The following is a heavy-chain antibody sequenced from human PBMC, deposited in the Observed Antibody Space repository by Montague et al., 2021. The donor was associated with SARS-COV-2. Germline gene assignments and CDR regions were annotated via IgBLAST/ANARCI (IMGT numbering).Heavy chain of an antibody. CDR3: ARGHCGAKTNGVDV. CDR2: ISYDAYNS. CDR1: GFNFGSFA. V-gene: IGHV3-30*04. Sequence: SLRLSCAASGFNFGSFAMHWVRQAPGKGLEWVALISYDAYNSDYRDSVKGRFTISRDNSKNMLFLQMSGLRLDDTAVYYCARGHCGAKTNGVDVWGQGTTVIVSS. J-gene: IGHJ6*02. D-gene: IGHD4/OR15-4a*01.